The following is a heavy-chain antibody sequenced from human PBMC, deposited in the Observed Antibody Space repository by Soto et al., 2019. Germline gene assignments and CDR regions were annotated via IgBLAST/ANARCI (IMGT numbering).Heavy chain of an antibody. Sequence: SVKVSCKASGGTFSSYSISWVREAPGQGLEWMGGIIPIFGTANYAQKFQGRVTITADESTSTAYMELSSLRSEDTAVYYCASSYYYDSSGYFGYFDYWGQGTLVTVSS. CDR2: IIPIFGTA. D-gene: IGHD3-22*01. CDR1: GGTFSSYS. CDR3: ASSYYYDSSGYFGYFDY. V-gene: IGHV1-69*13. J-gene: IGHJ4*02.